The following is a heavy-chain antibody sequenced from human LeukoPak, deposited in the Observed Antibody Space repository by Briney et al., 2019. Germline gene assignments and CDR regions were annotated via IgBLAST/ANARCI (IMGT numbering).Heavy chain of an antibody. CDR3: ARDSPLYKSSTSDETQNDY. D-gene: IGHD2-2*01. J-gene: IGHJ4*02. CDR1: GFTFSSYS. CDR2: ISSSSSYI. V-gene: IGHV3-21*01. Sequence: GGSLRLSCVASGFTFSSYSMNWVRQAPGKGLEWVSSISSSSSYIYYADSVKGRFTISRDNAKNSLYLQMNSLRAEDTAVYYCARDSPLYKSSTSDETQNDYWGQGTLVTVSS.